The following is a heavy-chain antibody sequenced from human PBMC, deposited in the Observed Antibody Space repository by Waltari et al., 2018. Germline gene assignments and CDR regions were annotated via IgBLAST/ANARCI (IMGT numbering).Heavy chain of an antibody. Sequence: EVVVLESGGGLVQPGGSLRLSCAASGCNFSSFAMTWVRQAPGKGLEWVSGVSGGGDSTDYADSVKGRFTISRDNSKNTLYLQMNSLRVEDTAIYYCARKGIWGQTYPLDYWGQGTLVTVSS. J-gene: IGHJ4*02. V-gene: IGHV3-23*01. CDR1: GCNFSSFA. CDR3: ARKGIWGQTYPLDY. CDR2: VSGGGDST. D-gene: IGHD7-27*01.